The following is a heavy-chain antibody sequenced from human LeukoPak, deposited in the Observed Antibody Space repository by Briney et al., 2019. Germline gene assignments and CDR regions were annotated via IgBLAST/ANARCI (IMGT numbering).Heavy chain of an antibody. CDR3: ARHRYHYLDAFDI. Sequence: GESLKISCKGSGYKFSNYWIGWVRQMPGKGLEWMGIIYPGDSETRYSPSFQDQVTMSADKSINNAYLQWSSLKASDTAMYYCARHRYHYLDAFDIWGQGTMVTVSS. CDR2: IYPGDSET. CDR1: GYKFSNYW. V-gene: IGHV5-51*01. D-gene: IGHD5-12*01. J-gene: IGHJ3*02.